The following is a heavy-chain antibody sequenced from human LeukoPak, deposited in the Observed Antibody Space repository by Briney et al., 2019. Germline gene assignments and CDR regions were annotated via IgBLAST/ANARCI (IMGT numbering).Heavy chain of an antibody. CDR3: ARAFLIAASVVGY. CDR2: MYYSGST. Sequence: SETLSLTCTVSGGSISSGGYYWSWIRQHLGKGLEWKGLEWIGYMYYSGSTYYKPSLKSRVTISVDTSKNQFSLKLSSVTAADTAVYYCARAFLIAASVVGYWGQGTLVTVSS. J-gene: IGHJ4*02. CDR1: GGSISSGGYY. D-gene: IGHD6-25*01. V-gene: IGHV4-31*03.